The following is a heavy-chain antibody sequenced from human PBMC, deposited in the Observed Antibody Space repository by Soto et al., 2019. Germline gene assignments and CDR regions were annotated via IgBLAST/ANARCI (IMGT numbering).Heavy chain of an antibody. CDR2: ISAGGSNT. CDR3: ATDGPGKQSLVGYYFDY. Sequence: PGGSLRLSCAASGFTFSNYAMTWVRQAPGKGLEWVAVISAGGSNTYYADSVKGRFTISRDNSKNTLFLQMDSLTGEDTAVYYCATDGPGKQSLVGYYFDYWGQGTSVTVSS. CDR1: GFTFSNYA. D-gene: IGHD6-19*01. J-gene: IGHJ4*02. V-gene: IGHV3-23*01.